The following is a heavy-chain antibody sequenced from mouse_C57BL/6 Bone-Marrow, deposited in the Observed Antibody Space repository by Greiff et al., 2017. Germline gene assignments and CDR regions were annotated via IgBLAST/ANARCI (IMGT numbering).Heavy chain of an antibody. CDR1: GYTFTDYN. J-gene: IGHJ2*01. D-gene: IGHD1-1*01. Sequence: EVKLQQSGPELVKPGASVKIPCKASGYTFTDYNMDWVKQSHGKSLEWIGDINPNNGGTIYNQKFKGKATLTVDKSSSTAYMELRSLTSEDTAVYYCARYHYYGSFFDYWGQGTTLTVSS. CDR3: ARYHYYGSFFDY. CDR2: INPNNGGT. V-gene: IGHV1-18*01.